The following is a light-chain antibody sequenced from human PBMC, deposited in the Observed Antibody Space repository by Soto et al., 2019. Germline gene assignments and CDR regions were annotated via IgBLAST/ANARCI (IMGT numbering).Light chain of an antibody. J-gene: IGKJ1*01. CDR2: GAS. CDR3: QQYNNWPPWT. Sequence: IVMTQSPATLSVSPGERVTLSCRASQSVSIDLAWYQQKPGQAPRLLIFGASTRATGITARFSGSGSGTEFSLTISSLQSEDFAVSYWQQYNNWPPWTLGQGTKVDIK. CDR1: QSVSID. V-gene: IGKV3-15*01.